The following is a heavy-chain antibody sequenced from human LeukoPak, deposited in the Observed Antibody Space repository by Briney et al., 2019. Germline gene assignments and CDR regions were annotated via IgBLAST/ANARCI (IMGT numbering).Heavy chain of an antibody. CDR1: GGSISSSSHY. J-gene: IGHJ4*02. D-gene: IGHD3-3*01. CDR3: ARAYDFWSGYPYYFDY. CDR2: IYYSGST. Sequence: PSETLSLTCTVSGGSISSSSHYWGWIRQPPGKGLEWIGSIYYSGSTYYNPSLKSRVTISVDTSKNQFSLKLSSVTAADTAVYYCARAYDFWSGYPYYFDYWGQGTLVTVSS. V-gene: IGHV4-39*07.